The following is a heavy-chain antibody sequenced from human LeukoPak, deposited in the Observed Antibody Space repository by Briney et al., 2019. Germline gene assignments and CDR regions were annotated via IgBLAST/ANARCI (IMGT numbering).Heavy chain of an antibody. CDR2: ITGSGGRT. CDR3: ARDRGYSYGSDY. J-gene: IGHJ4*02. Sequence: GGSLRLSCAASGFTFSSYVMSWVRQAPGKGLEWVSTITGSGGRTYYADSVKGRFTISRDNAKNSLYLQMNSLRAEDTAVYYCARDRGYSYGSDYWGQGTLVTVSS. D-gene: IGHD5-18*01. CDR1: GFTFSSYV. V-gene: IGHV3-23*01.